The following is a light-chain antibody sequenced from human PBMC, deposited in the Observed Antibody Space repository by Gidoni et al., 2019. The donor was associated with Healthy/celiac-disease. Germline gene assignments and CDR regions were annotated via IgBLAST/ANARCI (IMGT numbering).Light chain of an antibody. V-gene: IGKV3D-20*01. CDR1: QSVSNTY. CDR2: DAS. CDR3: QQYGSSPLT. Sequence: EIVLTQSPATLSLSPGETATLSCGASQSVSNTYLAWYQQKPGLAPRLLIYDASGRATGIPDRFSGSGSGTDFTLTISRLEPEDFAVYYCQQYGSSPLTFGGGTKVEIK. J-gene: IGKJ4*01.